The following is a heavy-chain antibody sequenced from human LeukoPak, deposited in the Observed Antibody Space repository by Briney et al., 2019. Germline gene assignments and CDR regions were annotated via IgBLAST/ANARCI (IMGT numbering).Heavy chain of an antibody. Sequence: PGRSLRLSCAASGFTFSSYGMHWVRQAPGKGLEWVAVIWYDGSYKYYADSVKGRFTISRDNSKNTLYLQMNSLRAEDTAAYYCARDPTAYYDSSGYYLNTIDYWGQGTLVTVSS. D-gene: IGHD3-22*01. CDR3: ARDPTAYYDSSGYYLNTIDY. J-gene: IGHJ4*02. V-gene: IGHV3-33*01. CDR1: GFTFSSYG. CDR2: IWYDGSYK.